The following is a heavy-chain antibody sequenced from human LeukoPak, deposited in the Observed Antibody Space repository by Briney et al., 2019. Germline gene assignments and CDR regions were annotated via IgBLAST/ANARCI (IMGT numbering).Heavy chain of an antibody. V-gene: IGHV3-48*03. CDR3: ARDSYYYDSSGYPGY. J-gene: IGHJ4*02. CDR2: ISSSGSTI. Sequence: GGSLRLSCAASGFTFSSYEMNWVRQAPGKGLEWVSYISSSGSTIYYADSVKGRFTISRDNAKNSLYLQMNSLRAEDTAAYYCARDSYYYDSSGYPGYWGQGTLVTVSS. CDR1: GFTFSSYE. D-gene: IGHD3-22*01.